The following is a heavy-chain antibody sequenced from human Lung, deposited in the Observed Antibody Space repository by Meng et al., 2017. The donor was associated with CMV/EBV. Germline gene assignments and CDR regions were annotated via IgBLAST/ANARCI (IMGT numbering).Heavy chain of an antibody. V-gene: IGHV4-4*02. D-gene: IGHD3-10*01. CDR3: LRRSGGSV. CDR1: GDSITNHNW. CDR2: IPHRGSS. Sequence: QGRFRGPGPGLVTPSETLSLTCAVSGDSITNHNWWAWVRQPPGKGLEWIGEIPHRGSSAYNPSLKSRVSMSIDKSKNQFSLKLTSVTAADTAVYHCLRRSGGSVWGQGTLVTVSS. J-gene: IGHJ1*01.